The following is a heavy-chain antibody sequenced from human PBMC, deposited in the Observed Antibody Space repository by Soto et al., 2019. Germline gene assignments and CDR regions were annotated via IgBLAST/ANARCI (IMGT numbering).Heavy chain of an antibody. Sequence: GESLKISCKGSGYSFTSYWISWVRQMPGKGLEWMGRIDPSDSYTNYSPSFQGHVTISAGKSISTAYLQWSSLKASDTAMYYCARYDFWSGYVTAAFDIWGQGTMVTVSS. D-gene: IGHD3-3*01. CDR1: GYSFTSYW. J-gene: IGHJ3*02. CDR2: IDPSDSYT. CDR3: ARYDFWSGYVTAAFDI. V-gene: IGHV5-10-1*01.